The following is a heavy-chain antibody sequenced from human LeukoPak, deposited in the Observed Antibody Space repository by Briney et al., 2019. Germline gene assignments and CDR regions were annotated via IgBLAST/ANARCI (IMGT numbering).Heavy chain of an antibody. CDR3: ARGVGNFGYGDIEYFQH. J-gene: IGHJ1*01. V-gene: IGHV3-23*01. D-gene: IGHD4-17*01. Sequence: GGSLRLSCAASGFTPGFTFGNYAMSWVRQAPGKGLEWVSGVSGSGTTTYYADSVKGRFTISRDNSKNTLYLQMNSLRAEDTAVYYCARGVGNFGYGDIEYFQHWGQGTLVTVSS. CDR2: VSGSGTTT. CDR1: GFTPGFTFGNYA.